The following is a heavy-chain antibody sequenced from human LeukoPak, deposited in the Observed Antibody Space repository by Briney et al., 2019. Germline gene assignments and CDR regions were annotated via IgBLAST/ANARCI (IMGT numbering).Heavy chain of an antibody. J-gene: IGHJ6*02. CDR1: GGSISSGGYY. CDR3: ARDETSYGMDV. V-gene: IGHV4-31*03. Sequence: SETLSLTRTVSGGSISSGGYYWSWIRQHPGKGLEWIGYIYYSGSTYYNPSLKSRVTISVDTSKNQFSLKLSSVTAADTAVYYCARDETSYGMDVWGQGTTVTVSS. CDR2: IYYSGST.